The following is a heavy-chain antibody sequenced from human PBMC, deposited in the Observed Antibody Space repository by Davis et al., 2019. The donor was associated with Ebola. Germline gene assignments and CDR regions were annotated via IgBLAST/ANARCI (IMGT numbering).Heavy chain of an antibody. CDR2: INPHNGNT. J-gene: IGHJ4*02. CDR1: GYTFSSYG. D-gene: IGHD2-2*02. CDR3: ARDGSVAAIELDY. Sequence: ASVKVSCKASGYTFSSYGISWVRQAPGQGLEWMGWINPHNGNTNYAQNVQGRVTMTTDTSTNTAYMEVRSLRSDDTAVYYCARDGSVAAIELDYWGQGTLVTVSS. V-gene: IGHV1-18*01.